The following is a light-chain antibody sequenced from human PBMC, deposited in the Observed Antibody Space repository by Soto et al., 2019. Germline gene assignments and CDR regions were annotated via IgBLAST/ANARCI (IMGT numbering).Light chain of an antibody. J-gene: IGLJ1*01. V-gene: IGLV2-14*01. Sequence: QSVLTQPASVSGSPGQSISISCTGTSSDVGGYNYVSWYQQHPGKAPKLMIYDVNNRPSGVSDRFSGSKSGNTASLTISGLQAEDEADYYCSSCTSSSTLVFGTGTKVTVL. CDR2: DVN. CDR1: SSDVGGYNY. CDR3: SSCTSSSTLV.